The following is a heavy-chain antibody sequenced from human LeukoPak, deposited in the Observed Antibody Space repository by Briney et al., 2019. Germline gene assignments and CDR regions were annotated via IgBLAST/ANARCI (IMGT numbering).Heavy chain of an antibody. J-gene: IGHJ6*03. V-gene: IGHV4-34*01. CDR3: ARGGYSYGYYYYYYMDV. CDR2: INHSGST. Sequence: PSETLSLTCTVSGDSISNYYWTWIRQPPGKGLEWIGEINHSGSTNYNPSLKSRVTISVDTSKNQFSLKLSSVTAADTAVYYCARGGYSYGYYYYYYMDVWGKGTTVTVSS. D-gene: IGHD5-18*01. CDR1: GDSISNYY.